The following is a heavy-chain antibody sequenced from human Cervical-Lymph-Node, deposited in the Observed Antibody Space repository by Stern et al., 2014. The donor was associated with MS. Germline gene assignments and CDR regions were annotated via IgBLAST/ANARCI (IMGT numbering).Heavy chain of an antibody. D-gene: IGHD4-17*01. CDR3: ASWTVTTGFDY. CDR1: GFTFSRYD. Sequence: EVHLVESGGGLVQPGGSLRLSCAASGFTFSRYDMHWVRQPTGKGLEWVSAVGTAGDTYYADSVKGRFTISRENAKNSFFLQMNSLRAGDTAVYYCASWTVTTGFDYWGHGTLVTVSS. J-gene: IGHJ4*01. V-gene: IGHV3-13*01. CDR2: VGTAGDT.